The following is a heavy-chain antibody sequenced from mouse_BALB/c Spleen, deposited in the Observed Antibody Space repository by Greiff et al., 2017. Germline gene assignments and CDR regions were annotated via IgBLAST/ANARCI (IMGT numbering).Heavy chain of an antibody. CDR2: INSNGGST. CDR1: GFTFSSYG. J-gene: IGHJ2*01. V-gene: IGHV5-6-3*01. D-gene: IGHD2-10*02. CDR3: AREYGYYFDY. Sequence: VQLKESGGGLVQPGGSLKLSCAASGFTFSSYGMSWVRQTPDKRLELVATINSNGGSTYYPDSVKGRFTISRDNAKNTLYLQMSSLKSEDTAMYYCAREYGYYFDYWGQGTTLTVSS.